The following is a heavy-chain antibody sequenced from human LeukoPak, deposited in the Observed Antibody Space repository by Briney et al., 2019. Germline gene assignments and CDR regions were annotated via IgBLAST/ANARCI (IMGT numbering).Heavy chain of an antibody. CDR2: IIPIFGTA. Sequence: SVKVSCKASGGTFSSYAISWVRQAPGQGLEWMGGIIPIFGTANYAQKFQGRVTITADESTSTAYMELSSLISEDTAVYYCARGGSYLSAFNIWGQGTMVTVSS. V-gene: IGHV1-69*01. CDR3: ARGGSYLSAFNI. J-gene: IGHJ3*02. CDR1: GGTFSSYA. D-gene: IGHD1-26*01.